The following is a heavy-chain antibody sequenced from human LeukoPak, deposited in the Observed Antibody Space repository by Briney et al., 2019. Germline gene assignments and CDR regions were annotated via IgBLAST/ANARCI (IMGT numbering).Heavy chain of an antibody. J-gene: IGHJ5*02. CDR2: INHSGST. CDR1: GGSFSGYY. D-gene: IGHD2-2*01. Sequence: NPSETLSLTCAVYGGSFSGYYWSWIRQSPGKGLEWVGEINHSGSTNYNPSLKSRVTISVDTSKNQFSLKLTSVSAADTAVYYCARGGLGIVPATIGTFDPWGQGTLVTVSS. CDR3: ARGGLGIVPATIGTFDP. V-gene: IGHV4-34*01.